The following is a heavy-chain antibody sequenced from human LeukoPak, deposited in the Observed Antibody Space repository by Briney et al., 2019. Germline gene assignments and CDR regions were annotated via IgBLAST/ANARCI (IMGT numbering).Heavy chain of an antibody. CDR1: GGTFSSYA. CDR3: ARELVGDYVWGGYGYYFDY. CDR2: IIPIFGTA. Sequence: VASVKVSCKASGGTFSSYAISWVRQAPGQGLEWMGGIIPIFGTANYAQKFQGRVTITADESTSTAYMELSSLRSEDTAVYYCARELVGDYVWGGYGYYFDYWGQGTLVTVSS. J-gene: IGHJ4*02. D-gene: IGHD3-16*02. V-gene: IGHV1-69*01.